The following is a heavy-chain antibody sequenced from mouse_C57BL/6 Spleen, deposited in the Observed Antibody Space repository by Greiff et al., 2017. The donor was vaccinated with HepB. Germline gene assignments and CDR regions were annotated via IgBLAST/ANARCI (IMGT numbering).Heavy chain of an antibody. Sequence: QVQLKESGPGILQPSQSLSLPCSFSGFSLSTFGMGVGWIRQPSGKGLEWLAHIWWDDDKYYHPALKSRLTSSKDTSKNQVFLQIANVDTADTATYYCARIAPYYYAMDYWGQGTSVTVSS. CDR3: ARIAPYYYAMDY. CDR2: IWWDDDK. CDR1: GFSLSTFGMG. J-gene: IGHJ4*01. V-gene: IGHV8-8*01.